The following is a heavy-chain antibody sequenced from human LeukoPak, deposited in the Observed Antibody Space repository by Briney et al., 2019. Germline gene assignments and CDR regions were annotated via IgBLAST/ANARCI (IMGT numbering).Heavy chain of an antibody. V-gene: IGHV3-73*01. D-gene: IGHD2/OR15-2a*01. CDR2: IYSKTKRYET. CDR1: GFTFSSYA. CDR3: TRHREYDTSHTPFDY. J-gene: IGHJ4*02. Sequence: PGRSLRLSCAASGFTFSSYAMHWVRQAPGKGLEWVGRIYSKTKRYETAYSASVKGRFTISRDDSKNTAYLQMNSLKTEDTALHYCTRHREYDTSHTPFDYWGQGTLVTVSS.